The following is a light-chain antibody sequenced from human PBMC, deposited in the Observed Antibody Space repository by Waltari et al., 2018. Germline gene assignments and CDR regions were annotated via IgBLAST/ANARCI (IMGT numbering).Light chain of an antibody. CDR1: SSNIGSIT. CDR3: AAWDDSRGYV. CDR2: INP. Sequence: QSVLTQPPSASGTHGQRATISFSGSSSNIGSITVSWYQQLPDTAPKLLIFINPQRPSGVPDRFSGSKSGTSASLAISGLQSEDEADYYCAAWDDSRGYVFGTGTKVTVL. J-gene: IGLJ1*01. V-gene: IGLV1-44*01.